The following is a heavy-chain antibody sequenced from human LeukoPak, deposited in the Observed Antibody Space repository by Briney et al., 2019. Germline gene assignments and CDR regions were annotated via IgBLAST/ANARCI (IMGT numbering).Heavy chain of an antibody. CDR3: AREIAAALTLYYFDY. D-gene: IGHD6-13*01. CDR2: IWYDGSNK. J-gene: IGHJ4*02. Sequence: SGGSLRLSCAASGFTFSDYYMSWIRQAPGKGLEWVAVIWYDGSNKYYADSVKGRFTISRDNSKNTLYLQMNSLRAEDTAVYYCAREIAAALTLYYFDYWGQGTLVTVSS. V-gene: IGHV3-33*08. CDR1: GFTFSDYY.